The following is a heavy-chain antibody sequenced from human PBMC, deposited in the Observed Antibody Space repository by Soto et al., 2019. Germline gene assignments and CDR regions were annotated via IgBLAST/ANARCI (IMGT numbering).Heavy chain of an antibody. CDR3: AKGRRSAWAHDVFDI. J-gene: IGHJ3*02. D-gene: IGHD3-3*01. Sequence: EVQLLESGGGLVQPGGSLRLSCAAAGFPFSTYAMTWVRQTPAKGLEWVSTISGSGGATYYADSVKGRFTISRDNSKNTLSLQMNSLRAEDSAMYYCAKGRRSAWAHDVFDIWGQGTLVTVSS. CDR2: ISGSGGAT. CDR1: GFPFSTYA. V-gene: IGHV3-23*01.